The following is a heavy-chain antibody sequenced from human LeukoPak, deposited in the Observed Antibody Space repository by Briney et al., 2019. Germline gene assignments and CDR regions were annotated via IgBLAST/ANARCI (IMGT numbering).Heavy chain of an antibody. CDR2: INTDGSST. CDR1: GCTFSTYW. Sequence: GGSLRLSCASSGCTFSTYWMHWVRQAPGKGLVWVSRINTDGSSTSYADSVKGRFTISRDNAKNTLFLQMNSLKDEDTAVYDCAMLHVGTVSNWFDLWGQGTLVTVSS. J-gene: IGHJ5*02. V-gene: IGHV3-74*01. CDR3: AMLHVGTVSNWFDL. D-gene: IGHD4-17*01.